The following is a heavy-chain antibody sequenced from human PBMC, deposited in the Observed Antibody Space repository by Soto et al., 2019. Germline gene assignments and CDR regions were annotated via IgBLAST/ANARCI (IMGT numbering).Heavy chain of an antibody. V-gene: IGHV1-2*02. CDR2: INPNSGGT. Sequence: ASVKVSCKASGYTFTGYYMHCVRQAPGQGLEWMGWINPNSGGTNYAQKFQGRVTMTRDTSISTAYMELSRLRSDDTAVYYCAAVGGIVATTQGLFDYWGQGTLVTVSS. CDR3: AAVGGIVATTQGLFDY. CDR1: GYTFTGYY. J-gene: IGHJ4*02. D-gene: IGHD5-12*01.